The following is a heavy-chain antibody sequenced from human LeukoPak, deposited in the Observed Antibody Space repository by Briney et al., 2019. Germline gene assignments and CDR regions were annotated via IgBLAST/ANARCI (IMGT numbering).Heavy chain of an antibody. V-gene: IGHV1-46*01. CDR2: INPSGGST. D-gene: IGHD4-17*01. Sequence: SVTVSCKASGYTFIRYYMHWVRQAPGQGLEWMGIINPSGGSTSYAQKFQGRVTMTRDTSTSTVYMELSRLRSEDTAVYYCARGGYGDRIDYWGQGTLVSVSS. CDR1: GYTFIRYY. CDR3: ARGGYGDRIDY. J-gene: IGHJ4*02.